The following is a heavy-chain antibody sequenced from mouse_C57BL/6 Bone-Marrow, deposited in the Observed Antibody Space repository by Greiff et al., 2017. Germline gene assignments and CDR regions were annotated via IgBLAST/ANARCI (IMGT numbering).Heavy chain of an antibody. J-gene: IGHJ2*01. CDR3: ARRGYSNYVDY. CDR1: GFTFSSYT. CDR2: ISGGGGNT. Sequence: EVKLMESGGGLVKPGGSLKLSCAASGFTFSSYTMSWVRQTPEKRLGWVATISGGGGNTYYPDSVKGRFTISRDNAKNTLYLQMSSLRSEDTALYYCARRGYSNYVDYWGQGTTLTVSS. V-gene: IGHV5-9*01. D-gene: IGHD2-5*01.